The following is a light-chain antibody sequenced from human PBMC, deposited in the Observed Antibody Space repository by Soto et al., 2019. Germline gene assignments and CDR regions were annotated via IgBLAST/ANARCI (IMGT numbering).Light chain of an antibody. J-gene: IGLJ2*01. V-gene: IGLV1-44*01. CDR2: GNS. CDR1: SSNIGTNT. CDR3: ATWDDSLSGHVV. Sequence: QSVLTQPPSASGTPGQRVTISCSGSSSNIGTNTVNWYQHLPRTAPKLLIYGNSQRPSGVPDRFSGSKSGTSASLAISGLQSEDEADYYCATWDDSLSGHVVFGGGTQLTVL.